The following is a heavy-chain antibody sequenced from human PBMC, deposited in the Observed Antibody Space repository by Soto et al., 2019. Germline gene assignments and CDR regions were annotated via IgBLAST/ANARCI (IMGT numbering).Heavy chain of an antibody. V-gene: IGHV3-33*01. CDR1: GFTFSSYG. CDR2: IWYDGSNK. J-gene: IGHJ4*02. D-gene: IGHD3-10*01. Sequence: GGSLRLSCAASGFTFSSYGMHWVRQAPGKGLEWVAVIWYDGSNKYYADSVKGRFTISRDNSKNTLYLQMNSLRAEDTAVYYCARDGSGSYYLNYWGQGTLVTVSS. CDR3: ARDGSGSYYLNY.